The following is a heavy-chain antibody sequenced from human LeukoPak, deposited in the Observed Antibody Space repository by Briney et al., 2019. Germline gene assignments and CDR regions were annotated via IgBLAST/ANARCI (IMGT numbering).Heavy chain of an antibody. D-gene: IGHD3-22*01. CDR3: AKDFGIYDSGGYAYGMDV. V-gene: IGHV3-23*01. CDR1: GFTFSSYA. Sequence: PGGSLRLSCAASGFTFSSYAMSWVRQAPGKGLEWVSAISGSGGSTYYADSVKGRFTISRDNSKNTLYLQMNSLRAEDTAVYYCAKDFGIYDSGGYAYGMDVWGQGTTVTVSS. J-gene: IGHJ6*02. CDR2: ISGSGGST.